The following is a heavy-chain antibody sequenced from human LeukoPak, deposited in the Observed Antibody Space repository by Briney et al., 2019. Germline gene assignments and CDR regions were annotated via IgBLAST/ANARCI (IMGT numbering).Heavy chain of an antibody. CDR3: ATDKGFFTFDY. Sequence: SGGSLRLSCAASGFTFSNYWMNWVRQAPGKGLEWVANIDLDGSQKYYVDSVKGRFTISRDNAKNSLYLQMNSLRAEDTAVYYCATDKGFFTFDYWGQGTLVTVSS. CDR2: IDLDGSQK. CDR1: GFTFSNYW. D-gene: IGHD3-3*01. J-gene: IGHJ4*02. V-gene: IGHV3-7*01.